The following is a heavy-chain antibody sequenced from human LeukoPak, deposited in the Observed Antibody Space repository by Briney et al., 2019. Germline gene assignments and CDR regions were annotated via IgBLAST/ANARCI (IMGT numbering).Heavy chain of an antibody. CDR1: GFTFSSYA. CDR2: ISNTGGSI. Sequence: GGSLRLSCAASGFTFSSYAMNWVRQAPGKGLEWVSSISNTGGSIYYADSVKGRFTISRDNSKNTLYLQMNTLGAEDSAIYYCAKGRHSGNYYYTPDYWGQGTLVTVSS. CDR3: AKGRHSGNYYYTPDY. V-gene: IGHV3-23*01. D-gene: IGHD3-10*01. J-gene: IGHJ4*02.